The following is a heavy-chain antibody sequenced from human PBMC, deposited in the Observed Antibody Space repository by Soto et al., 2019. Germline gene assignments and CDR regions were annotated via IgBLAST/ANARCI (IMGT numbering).Heavy chain of an antibody. CDR2: TRNKASSYTT. D-gene: IGHD3-22*01. V-gene: IGHV3-72*01. CDR3: ARDGSSSGPDYEY. CDR1: GFSFSDYY. J-gene: IGHJ4*02. Sequence: EVQLVESGGGLVQPGGSLRLSCAASGFSFSDYYINWVRQAPGKGLEWVGRTRNKASSYTTDYAAFVKGRFTISRDDSKNLIYLQMNSLKTEGTAVYYCARDGSSSGPDYEYWGQGTLVTVSS.